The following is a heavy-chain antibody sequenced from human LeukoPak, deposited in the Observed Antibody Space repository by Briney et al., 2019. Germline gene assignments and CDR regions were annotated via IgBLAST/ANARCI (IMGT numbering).Heavy chain of an antibody. V-gene: IGHV4-34*01. J-gene: IGHJ4*02. CDR3: ARASGDGSGTYYNIHFDY. CDR2: INHSGST. Sequence: SETLSLTCAVYGGSFSGYYWSWIRQPPGKGLEWIGEINHSGSTNYNPSLKSRVTISLDTSKNQFSLKLSSVTAADTALYYCARASGDGSGTYYNIHFDYWGQGPLVTVSS. CDR1: GGSFSGYY. D-gene: IGHD3-10*01.